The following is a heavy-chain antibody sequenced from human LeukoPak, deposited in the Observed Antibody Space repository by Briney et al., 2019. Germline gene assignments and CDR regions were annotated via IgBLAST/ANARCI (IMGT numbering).Heavy chain of an antibody. D-gene: IGHD3-3*01. Sequence: PSETLSLTCTVSGGSISSYYWSWIRQPAGKGLEWIGRIYTSGSTNYNPSLRSRVTMLVDTSKNQFSLKLSSVTAADTAVYYCAREGVTYYDFWSGRGPFDYWGQGTLVTVSS. V-gene: IGHV4-4*07. CDR3: AREGVTYYDFWSGRGPFDY. J-gene: IGHJ4*02. CDR1: GGSISSYY. CDR2: IYTSGST.